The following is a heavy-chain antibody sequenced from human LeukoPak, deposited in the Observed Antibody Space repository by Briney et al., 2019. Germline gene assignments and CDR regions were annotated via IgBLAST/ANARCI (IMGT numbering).Heavy chain of an antibody. V-gene: IGHV3-30*18. CDR3: AKDSGSYPDPDY. CDR1: GFTFSSYG. D-gene: IGHD1-26*01. J-gene: IGHJ4*02. CDR2: ISYDGSNK. Sequence: GRSLRLSCAASGFTFSSYGMHWVRQAPGKGLEWVAVISYDGSNKYYADSVKGRFTISRDNSKNTLYLQMNSLRAEDTAVYYCAKDSGSYPDPDYWGQGTLVTVSS.